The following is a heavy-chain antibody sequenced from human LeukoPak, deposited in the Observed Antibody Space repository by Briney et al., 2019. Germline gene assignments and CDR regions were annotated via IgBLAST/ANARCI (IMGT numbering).Heavy chain of an antibody. CDR2: VTSDGTST. V-gene: IGHV3-74*01. J-gene: IGHJ5*02. CDR1: GFSFSTTW. Sequence: PGGSLRLSCAASGFSFSTTWMHWVRQAPGQGLVWVSRVTSDGTSTTYADSVKGRVTISRDNSKNTLYLQMNSLRAEDTAVYYCAKVGLSIRGWFDPWGQGTLVTVSS. D-gene: IGHD2/OR15-2a*01. CDR3: AKVGLSIRGWFDP.